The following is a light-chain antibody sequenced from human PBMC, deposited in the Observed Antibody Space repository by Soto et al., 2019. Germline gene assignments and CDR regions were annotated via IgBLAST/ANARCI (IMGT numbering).Light chain of an antibody. J-gene: IGLJ3*02. V-gene: IGLV4-69*02. CDR2: LNSDGSH. CDR3: QTWDTGIQV. CDR1: SGHSSYA. Sequence: QSVLTQSPSASASLGASVKLTCTLSSGHSSYAIAWHQQQPEKGPRYLMKLNSDGSHSKGDGIPDRFSGSSSGAERYLTISSLQSEDEADYYCQTWDTGIQVFGGGT.